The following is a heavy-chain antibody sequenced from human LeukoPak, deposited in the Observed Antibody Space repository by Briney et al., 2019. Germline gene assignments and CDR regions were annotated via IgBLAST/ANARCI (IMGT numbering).Heavy chain of an antibody. D-gene: IGHD3-10*01. J-gene: IGHJ3*02. Sequence: PGGSLRLSCVASGFTFPTYAMMWVRQAPGKGLEWVSSIRVSDGARFYADSVKGRFTTSRDNPKNTLFLQMNSLRAEDTAVYYCARGGIITSYAFEIWGQGAMVTVSS. CDR1: GFTFPTYA. CDR3: ARGGIITSYAFEI. CDR2: IRVSDGAR. V-gene: IGHV3-23*01.